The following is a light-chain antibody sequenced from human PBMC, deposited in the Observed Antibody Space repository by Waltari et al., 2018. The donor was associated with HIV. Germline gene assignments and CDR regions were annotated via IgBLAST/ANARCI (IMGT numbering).Light chain of an antibody. CDR3: QQSSDLPST. CDR1: QNINHY. CDR2: AAS. Sequence: DIQMTQSPSSLSASIGDSVTITCRASQNINHYLNWYQHEPGKPPKLLSYAASTLQSGVPSRFSASGFGTDFTLTISNLQPEDFATYYCQQSSDLPSTFGPGTKVDIK. V-gene: IGKV1-39*01. J-gene: IGKJ3*01.